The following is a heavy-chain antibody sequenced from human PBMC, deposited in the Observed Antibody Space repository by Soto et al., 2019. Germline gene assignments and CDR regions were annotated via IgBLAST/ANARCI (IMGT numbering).Heavy chain of an antibody. V-gene: IGHV3-23*01. Sequence: EVQLLESGGGLVQPGGSLRLSCAASGFTFSSYVMSWVRQAPGKGLEWVSAISGSGGSTYYADSVKGRFTISRDNSKNTLFLQMNSLRAEDTAVYYCAKHTNPYYYYYYMDVWGKGTTVTVSS. J-gene: IGHJ6*03. CDR1: GFTFSSYV. CDR2: ISGSGGST. CDR3: AKHTNPYYYYYYMDV.